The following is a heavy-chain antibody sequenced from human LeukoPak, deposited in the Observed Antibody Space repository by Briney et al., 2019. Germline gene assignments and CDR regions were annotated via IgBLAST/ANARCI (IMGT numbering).Heavy chain of an antibody. Sequence: SETLSLTCTVSGGSISGYYWTWTRQPPGKGLEWIWQIHYSGKTDYNPSLRSRITISVDTSKNQMFLKLSSVTAADTAVYYCARFGFYYDIDVWGQGTTVTVSS. D-gene: IGHD3-16*01. CDR3: ARFGFYYDIDV. J-gene: IGHJ6*02. V-gene: IGHV4-59*01. CDR1: GGSISGYY. CDR2: IHYSGKT.